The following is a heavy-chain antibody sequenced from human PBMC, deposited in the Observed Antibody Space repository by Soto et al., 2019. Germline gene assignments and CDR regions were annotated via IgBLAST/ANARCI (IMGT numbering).Heavy chain of an antibody. CDR3: ASSYGSGYRAFDY. Sequence: VKVSCKASGYTFTRYGISWVRQAPGQGLEWMGWISGYNGDANYAQKFQGRVTMTADKSTSTAYMELSSLRSEDTAIYYCASSYGSGYRAFDYWGQGALVTVSS. D-gene: IGHD3-10*01. CDR2: ISGYNGDA. V-gene: IGHV1-18*01. J-gene: IGHJ4*02. CDR1: GYTFTRYG.